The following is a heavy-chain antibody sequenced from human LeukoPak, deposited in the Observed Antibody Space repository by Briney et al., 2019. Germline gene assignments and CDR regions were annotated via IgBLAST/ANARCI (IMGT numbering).Heavy chain of an antibody. V-gene: IGHV4-39*07. J-gene: IGHJ4*02. CDR1: GGSISSSSYY. D-gene: IGHD3-10*01. CDR3: ARRGLSY. CDR2: IYYSGST. Sequence: SETLSLTCTGSGGSISSSSYYWGWIRQPPGKGLEWIGSIYYSGSTYYNPSLKSRVTISVDTSKNQFSLKLSSVTAADTAVYYCARRGLSYWGQGTLVTVSS.